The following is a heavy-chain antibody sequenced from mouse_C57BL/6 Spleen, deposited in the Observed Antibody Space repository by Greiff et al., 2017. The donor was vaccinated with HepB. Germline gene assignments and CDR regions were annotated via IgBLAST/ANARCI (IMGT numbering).Heavy chain of an antibody. D-gene: IGHD1-1*01. CDR3: ARGGYYGSRRDYYAMDY. J-gene: IGHJ4*01. Sequence: VQLQESGAELVKPGASVKMSCKASGYTFTTYPIEWMKQNHGKSLEWIGNFHPYNDDTKYNEKFKGKATLTVEKSSSTVYLELSRLTSDDAAVYYCARGGYYGSRRDYYAMDYWGQGTSVTVSS. CDR1: GYTFTTYP. CDR2: FHPYNDDT. V-gene: IGHV1-47*01.